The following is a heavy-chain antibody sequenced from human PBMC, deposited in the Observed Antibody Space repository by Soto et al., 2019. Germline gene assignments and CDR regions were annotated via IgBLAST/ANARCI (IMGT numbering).Heavy chain of an antibody. J-gene: IGHJ4*02. CDR1: GYTFTSYY. V-gene: IGHV1-46*01. Sequence: QVQLVQSGAEVKKPGASVKVSCKASGYTFTSYYMHWVRQAPGQGLEWMGIINPSGGSTSYAQKFQGRGTMTRDTSTSTVYMELSSLRSEDTAVYYCARSPARTGPFDYWGQGTLVTVSS. CDR2: INPSGGST. D-gene: IGHD3-9*01. CDR3: ARSPARTGPFDY.